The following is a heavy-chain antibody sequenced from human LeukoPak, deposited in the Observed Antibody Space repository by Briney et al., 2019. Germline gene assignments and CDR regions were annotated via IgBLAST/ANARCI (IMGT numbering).Heavy chain of an antibody. J-gene: IGHJ1*01. CDR1: GYTYTSYG. D-gene: IGHD6-13*01. Sequence: ASVKVSCKASGYTYTSYGISWVRQAPGQGLEWMGWISTYNGNTNYAQKLQGRVTMTTDTSTSTAYMELRSLRSDDTAVYYCARDLVVRTRIAAAGRYFQHWGQGTLVTVSS. CDR2: ISTYNGNT. CDR3: ARDLVVRTRIAAAGRYFQH. V-gene: IGHV1-18*01.